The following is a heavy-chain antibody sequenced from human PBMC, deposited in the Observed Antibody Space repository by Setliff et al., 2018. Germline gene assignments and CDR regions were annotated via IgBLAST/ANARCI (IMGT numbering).Heavy chain of an antibody. CDR1: GFTFSSYR. Sequence: QAGGSLRLSCAASGFTFSSYRMHWVRQAPGKGLEWVAVIWDDGGNKYHADSVKGRFTISRDNSKNTLYLQMNSLRPEDTAVYYCARTYSGSGCYAGLESWGQGTPVTVSS. J-gene: IGHJ4*02. V-gene: IGHV3-33*08. D-gene: IGHD2-15*01. CDR3: ARTYSGSGCYAGLES. CDR2: IWDDGGNK.